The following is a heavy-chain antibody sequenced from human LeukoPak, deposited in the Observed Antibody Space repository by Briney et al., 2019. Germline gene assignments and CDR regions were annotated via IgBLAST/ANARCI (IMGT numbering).Heavy chain of an antibody. Sequence: SETLSLTCTVSGGSLSSSSYYWGWIRQPPGKGLEWSGSIYYSGTTYYNPSLKSRVTISVDTSKNQFSLKLSSVTATDTAVYYCARLGGGNSAYSYAFDIWGQGTMVTVSS. CDR3: ARLGGGNSAYSYAFDI. CDR2: IYYSGTT. CDR1: GGSLSSSSYY. V-gene: IGHV4-39*01. D-gene: IGHD4-23*01. J-gene: IGHJ3*02.